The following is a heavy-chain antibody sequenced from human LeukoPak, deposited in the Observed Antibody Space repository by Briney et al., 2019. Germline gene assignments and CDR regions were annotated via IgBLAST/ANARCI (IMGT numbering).Heavy chain of an antibody. CDR3: TKGRVATVGGAKYAMDV. CDR2: ITGDGAGT. J-gene: IGHJ6*02. CDR1: GFIFDDYA. V-gene: IGHV3-43*02. Sequence: GGSLRLSCAASGFIFDDYAMHWVRQAPGKGLEWVSPITGDGAGTYYEDSVRGRFTISRDNSKNSLYLIMNSLRTEDTALYYCTKGRVATVGGAKYAMDVWGQGTTVTVSS. D-gene: IGHD5-12*01.